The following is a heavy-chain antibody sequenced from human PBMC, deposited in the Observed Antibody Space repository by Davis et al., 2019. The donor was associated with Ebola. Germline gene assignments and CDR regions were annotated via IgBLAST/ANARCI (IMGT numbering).Heavy chain of an antibody. D-gene: IGHD2-8*02. Sequence: SETLSLTCTVSGYSISSGYYWGWIRQPPGKGLEWIGSIFHSGSTSHNPSLKSRVTISVDTSKSQFSLKLSSVTAADTAVYYCARDLVGFYGMDVWGKGTTVIVSS. CDR1: GYSISSGYY. J-gene: IGHJ6*04. CDR3: ARDLVGFYGMDV. CDR2: IFHSGST. V-gene: IGHV4-38-2*02.